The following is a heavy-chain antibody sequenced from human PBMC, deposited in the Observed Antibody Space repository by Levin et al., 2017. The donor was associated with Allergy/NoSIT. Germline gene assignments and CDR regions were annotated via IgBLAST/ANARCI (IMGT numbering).Heavy chain of an antibody. J-gene: IGHJ6*02. V-gene: IGHV1-69*01. CDR3: ARVKGYCSGGSCLDWYYDGMDV. D-gene: IGHD2-15*01. CDR1: GGTFSSYA. Sequence: KISCQASGGTFSSYAISWVRQAPGQGLEWMGGIIPIFGTANYAQKFQGRVTITADESTSTAYMELSSLRSEDTAVYYCARVKGYCSGGSCLDWYYDGMDVWGQGTTVTVSS. CDR2: IIPIFGTA.